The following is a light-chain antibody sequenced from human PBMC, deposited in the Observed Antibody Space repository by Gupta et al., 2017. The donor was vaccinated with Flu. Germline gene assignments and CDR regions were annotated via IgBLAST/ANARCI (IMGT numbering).Light chain of an antibody. CDR3: LLYYGGGWV. V-gene: IGLV7-43*01. J-gene: IGLJ3*02. Sequence: QTVVTQEPSVTVSPGGTLTLTCASSTGAVTRGYYANGFQQKPGQPPRSLVYGTYNKHSGTPGRFSGSLLEDKAALRLSGVQPEDDDDYYCLLYYGGGWVFGGGTKLTVL. CDR1: TGAVTRGYY. CDR2: GTY.